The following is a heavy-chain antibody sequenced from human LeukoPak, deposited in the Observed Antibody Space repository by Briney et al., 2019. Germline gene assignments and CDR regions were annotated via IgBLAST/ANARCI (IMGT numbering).Heavy chain of an antibody. CDR2: ISPIFGPP. J-gene: IGHJ4*02. Sequence: ASVKVSCKASGGTFSIYAMNWVRQAPGQGLEWMGRISPIFGPPTYAQGFQGRITIITDQSTNMAYMELSSLRSEDTAVYYCAREVQPHCSTTSCSGNYWGQGTLVTISS. CDR3: AREVQPHCSTTSCSGNY. CDR1: GGTFSIYA. D-gene: IGHD2-2*01. V-gene: IGHV1-69*05.